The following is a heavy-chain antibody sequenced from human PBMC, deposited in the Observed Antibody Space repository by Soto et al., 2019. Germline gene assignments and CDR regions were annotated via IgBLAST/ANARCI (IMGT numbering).Heavy chain of an antibody. J-gene: IGHJ4*02. CDR2: ISGDGVHT. Sequence: EVQLAESGGGLIQPGGSLRLSCATSGFTFSRYWIHWVRQARGEGLVWVSRISGDGVHTDYAESVKGRFTVSRDIAKSTGYLQMNNLRAEDTAIYYCARLGFVGEGDFWGQGILVTVSS. CDR3: ARLGFVGEGDF. CDR1: GFTFSRYW. V-gene: IGHV3-74*01. D-gene: IGHD3-16*01.